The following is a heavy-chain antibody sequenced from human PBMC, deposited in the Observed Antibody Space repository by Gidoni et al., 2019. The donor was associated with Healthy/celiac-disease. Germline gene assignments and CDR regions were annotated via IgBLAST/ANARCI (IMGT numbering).Heavy chain of an antibody. Sequence: QLQLQDSGSGLVNTSQTLSPTCAVPGGSTSSGGYFWSWIRQPPGKCLEWIGYIYHSGSTYYNPSLKSRVTISGDRSKNQFTLKLSSVAAADTAVYYCARFANWSEGWYFDLWGRGTMVTVSA. D-gene: IGHD1-20*01. CDR1: GGSTSSGGYF. CDR2: IYHSGST. J-gene: IGHJ2*01. CDR3: ARFANWSEGWYFDL. V-gene: IGHV4-30-2*01.